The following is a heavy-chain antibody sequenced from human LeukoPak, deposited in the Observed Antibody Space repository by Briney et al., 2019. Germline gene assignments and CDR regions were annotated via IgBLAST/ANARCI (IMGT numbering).Heavy chain of an antibody. D-gene: IGHD2-2*02. Sequence: GGSLRLSCAASGFTFSSYWMSWVRQAPGKGLEWVANIKQDGSEKYYVDSVKGRFTTSRDNAKNSLYLQMNSLRAEDTAVYYCARARRDCSSTSCYTSFWFDPWGQGTLVTVSS. V-gene: IGHV3-7*01. CDR2: IKQDGSEK. J-gene: IGHJ5*02. CDR1: GFTFSSYW. CDR3: ARARRDCSSTSCYTSFWFDP.